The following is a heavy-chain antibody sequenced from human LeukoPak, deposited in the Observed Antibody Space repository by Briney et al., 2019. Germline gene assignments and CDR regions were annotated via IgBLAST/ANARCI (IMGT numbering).Heavy chain of an antibody. D-gene: IGHD2-21*02. Sequence: GGSLRLSCAASGFNFANHAMSWVRQTPGKGLEWVSAISGGGDITYYADSVTGRSTISRDNSKDTLFLQMHSLRPGDTAVYYCVREDTPATANYWGQGTLVTIS. J-gene: IGHJ4*02. CDR2: ISGGGDIT. V-gene: IGHV3-23*01. CDR1: GFNFANHA. CDR3: VREDTPATANY.